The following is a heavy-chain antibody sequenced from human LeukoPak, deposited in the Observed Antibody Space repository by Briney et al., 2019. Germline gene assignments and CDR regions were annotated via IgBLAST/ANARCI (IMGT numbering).Heavy chain of an antibody. CDR1: GFTFSNYA. CDR2: IMYDGTNK. V-gene: IGHV3-30*02. Sequence: GGSLRLSCAASGFTFSNYAMHWVRQAPGKGLEWVAYIMYDGTNKYYADSVKGRFTISRDNSKNTLYLQMNSLRAEDTAVYYCARDRDSSGCFDYWGQGTLVTVSS. J-gene: IGHJ4*02. CDR3: ARDRDSSGCFDY. D-gene: IGHD3-22*01.